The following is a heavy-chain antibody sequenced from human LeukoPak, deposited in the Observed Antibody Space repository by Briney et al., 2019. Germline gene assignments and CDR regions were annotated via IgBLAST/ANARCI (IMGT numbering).Heavy chain of an antibody. J-gene: IGHJ4*02. CDR2: ISWNSGSI. CDR1: GFTFDDYA. Sequence: GGSLRLSCAASGFTFDDYAMHWVRQAPGKGLEWVSGISWNSGSIGYADSVKGRFTTTRDNAKNSLYLQMNSLRAEDTALYYCAKDISPGYSSGWYYFDYWGQGTLVTVSS. CDR3: AKDISPGYSSGWYYFDY. D-gene: IGHD6-19*01. V-gene: IGHV3-9*01.